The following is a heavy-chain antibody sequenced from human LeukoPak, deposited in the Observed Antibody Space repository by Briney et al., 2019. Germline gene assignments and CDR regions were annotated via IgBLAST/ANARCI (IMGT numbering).Heavy chain of an antibody. J-gene: IGHJ4*02. CDR3: ATDLSGQLVVN. V-gene: IGHV1-8*03. D-gene: IGHD6-6*01. CDR2: MNPNSGNT. CDR1: GYTLASFG. Sequence: GASVKVSCKASGYTLASFGITWVRQATGQGLGWMGWMNPNSGNTGYAQKFQGRVTITRNASISTAYMELSSLRSEDTAVYYCATDLSGQLVVNWGQGTLVTVSS.